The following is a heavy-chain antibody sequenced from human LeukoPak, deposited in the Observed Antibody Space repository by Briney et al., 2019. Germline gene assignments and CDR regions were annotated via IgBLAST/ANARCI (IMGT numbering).Heavy chain of an antibody. D-gene: IGHD5-24*01. J-gene: IGHJ4*02. V-gene: IGHV4-34*01. Sequence: SETLSLTCAVYGGSFSNYYWSWIRQPPGKGLEWIGEINHSGSTNYNPSLKSRVTISVDTSKNQFSLKLSSVTAADTAVYYCARAEMATIDYFDYWGQGTLVTVSS. CDR3: ARAEMATIDYFDY. CDR2: INHSGST. CDR1: GGSFSNYY.